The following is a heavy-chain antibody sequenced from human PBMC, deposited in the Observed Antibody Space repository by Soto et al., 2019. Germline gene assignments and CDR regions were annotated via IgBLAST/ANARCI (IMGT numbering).Heavy chain of an antibody. V-gene: IGHV1-18*01. CDR2: ISAYNGNT. Sequence: GASVKVSCKASGYTFTSYGISWVRQAPGQGLEWMGWISAYNGNTNYAQKLQGRVTMTTDTSTSTAYMELRSLRSDDTAVYYCARDEYYDSSGYYEAAFDICVQGTMVTVSS. D-gene: IGHD3-22*01. CDR1: GYTFTSYG. CDR3: ARDEYYDSSGYYEAAFDI. J-gene: IGHJ3*02.